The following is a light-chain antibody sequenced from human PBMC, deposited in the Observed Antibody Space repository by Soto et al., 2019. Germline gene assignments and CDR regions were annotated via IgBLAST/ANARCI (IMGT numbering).Light chain of an antibody. CDR3: QQSDSPPRT. CDR1: ESIGSY. CDR2: AAS. V-gene: IGKV1-39*01. J-gene: IGKJ3*01. Sequence: DIQMSQSPAALSGSVVVRVTITCRARESIGSYLTWYQQKPGRAPKLLIYAASRLQSGVPSRFSGSGSETDFTLTIRSLQFEDSATYFCQQSDSPPRTFGHGTKVDIK.